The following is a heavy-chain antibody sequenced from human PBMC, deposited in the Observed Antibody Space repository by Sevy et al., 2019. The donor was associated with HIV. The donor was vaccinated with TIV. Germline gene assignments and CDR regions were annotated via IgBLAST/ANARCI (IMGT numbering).Heavy chain of an antibody. J-gene: IGHJ6*02. Sequence: GGSLRLSCAASRFTFSNYAMSWVRQAPGKGLEWVSSISRSGGGTYYADSVKGRFTIPRDNSKNTLYLQMNRLRAEDTAVYYCAKVDVVVPVADYGMDVWGQRTTVTVSS. CDR1: RFTFSNYA. D-gene: IGHD2-2*01. V-gene: IGHV3-23*01. CDR3: AKVDVVVPVADYGMDV. CDR2: ISRSGGGT.